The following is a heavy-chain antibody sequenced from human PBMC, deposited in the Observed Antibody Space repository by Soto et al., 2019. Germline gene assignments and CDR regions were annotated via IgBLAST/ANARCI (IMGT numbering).Heavy chain of an antibody. D-gene: IGHD2-2*01. V-gene: IGHV1-3*01. CDR1: GYTFTSYA. Sequence: QVQLVQSGAEVKKPGASVKVSWKASGYTFTSYAMHWVRQAPGQRLEWMGWINAGNGNTKYSQKFQGRVTITRDTSASTAYMELSSLRSEDTAVYYCARDLTYCSSTSCYAEVLNYWGQGTLVTVSS. J-gene: IGHJ4*02. CDR3: ARDLTYCSSTSCYAEVLNY. CDR2: INAGNGNT.